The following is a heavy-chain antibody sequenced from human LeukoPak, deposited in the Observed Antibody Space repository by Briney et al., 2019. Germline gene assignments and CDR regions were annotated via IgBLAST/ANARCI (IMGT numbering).Heavy chain of an antibody. V-gene: IGHV3-33*01. CDR1: GFTFSSYG. Sequence: GRSLRLSCAASGFTFSSYGMHLVRQAPGKGLEWVAVIWYDGSNKYYGDSVKGRFTISRDNSKNTLYLQMNSLRAEDTAVYYCARNLDYYGSGSYSQPDYWGQGTLVTVSS. J-gene: IGHJ4*02. CDR2: IWYDGSNK. D-gene: IGHD3-10*01. CDR3: ARNLDYYGSGSYSQPDY.